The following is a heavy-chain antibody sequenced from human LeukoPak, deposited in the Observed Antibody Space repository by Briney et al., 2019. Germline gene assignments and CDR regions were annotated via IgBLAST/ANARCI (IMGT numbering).Heavy chain of an antibody. CDR3: AGDATGDLRFDP. V-gene: IGHV4-39*02. CDR2: IYYSGST. CDR1: GGSISSSSYY. D-gene: IGHD1-1*01. Sequence: SETLSLTCTVSGGSISSSSYYWGWIRQPPGKGLEWIANIYYSGSTYYNPSLQSRVTISVDTSKNQFSLRLSSVTAADTAVYYCAGDATGDLRFDPWGQGTLVTVSS. J-gene: IGHJ5*02.